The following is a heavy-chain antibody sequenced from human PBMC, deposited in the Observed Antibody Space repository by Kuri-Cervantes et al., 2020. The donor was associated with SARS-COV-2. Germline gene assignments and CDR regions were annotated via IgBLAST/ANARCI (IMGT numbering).Heavy chain of an antibody. D-gene: IGHD3-3*01. CDR3: TRNDFWSGYLQDV. V-gene: IGHV3-49*04. CDR2: IRSKAYGGTT. Sequence: GESLKISCTASGFTFGDYAMSWVRQAPGKGLEWVGFIRSKAYGGTTEYAASVKGGFTISRDDSKSIAYLQMNSLKTEDTAVYYCTRNDFWSGYLQDVWGKGTTVTVSS. J-gene: IGHJ6*04. CDR1: GFTFGDYA.